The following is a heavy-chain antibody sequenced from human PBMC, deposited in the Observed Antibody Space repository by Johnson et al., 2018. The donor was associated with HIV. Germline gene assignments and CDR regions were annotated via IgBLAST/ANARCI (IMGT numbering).Heavy chain of an antibody. Sequence: QVQLVESGGGVVQPGGSLRLSCAASGLTLSRCDMHWVRQAPGKGLEWVAFIRYDGSNKYYEDSVKGRFTISRDNSKNTLYLQMNSLRAEDTAVYYCARGPYDYVWGSCGYIGAFDIWGQGTMVTVSS. CDR2: IRYDGSNK. CDR1: GLTLSRCD. D-gene: IGHD3-16*01. V-gene: IGHV3-30*02. J-gene: IGHJ3*02. CDR3: ARGPYDYVWGSCGYIGAFDI.